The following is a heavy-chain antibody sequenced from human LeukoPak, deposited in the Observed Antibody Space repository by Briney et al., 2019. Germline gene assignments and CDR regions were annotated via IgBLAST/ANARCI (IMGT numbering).Heavy chain of an antibody. CDR1: GGSMRNYY. Sequence: PSETLSLTCSVSGGSMRNYYWSWIRQPPGKGLDWIDYIYYRGNTIYNPSLKSRVTISLDTSKNQFSLKVTSVTAADTAVYYCARGRYYESSGYFVYYFDYWGQGTLVTVSS. V-gene: IGHV4-59*01. J-gene: IGHJ4*02. CDR3: ARGRYYESSGYFVYYFDY. CDR2: IYYRGNT. D-gene: IGHD3-22*01.